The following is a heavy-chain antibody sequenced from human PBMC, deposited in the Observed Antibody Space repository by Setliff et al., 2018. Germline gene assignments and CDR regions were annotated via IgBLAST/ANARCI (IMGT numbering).Heavy chain of an antibody. J-gene: IGHJ6*03. V-gene: IGHV4-39*07. Sequence: SETLSLTCTVSGGSISSMSYYWGWIRQPPGKGLEWIGSIYHSGSSYYNSSLRSRVTISVDTSKNQFSLKLTSVTAADTAVYYCARESYYYYMDVWGKGTTVTVSS. CDR2: IYHSGSS. CDR3: ARESYYYYMDV. CDR1: GGSISSMSYY.